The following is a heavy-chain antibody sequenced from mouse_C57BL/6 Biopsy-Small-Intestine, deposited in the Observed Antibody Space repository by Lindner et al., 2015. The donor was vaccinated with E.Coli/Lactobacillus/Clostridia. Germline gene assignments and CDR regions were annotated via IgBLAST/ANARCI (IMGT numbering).Heavy chain of an antibody. V-gene: IGHV1-14*01. Sequence: VQLQESGPELVKPGASVKMSCKASGYTFSNYVTHWVKQKPGQGLEWIGYINPYNDGTKYNETFKGKATLTSDKSSTTAYMELSSLTSEDSAVYYCAREVYGNSFAYWGQGTLVTVSA. CDR2: INPYNDGT. D-gene: IGHD2-1*01. J-gene: IGHJ3*01. CDR1: GYTFSNYV. CDR3: AREVYGNSFAY.